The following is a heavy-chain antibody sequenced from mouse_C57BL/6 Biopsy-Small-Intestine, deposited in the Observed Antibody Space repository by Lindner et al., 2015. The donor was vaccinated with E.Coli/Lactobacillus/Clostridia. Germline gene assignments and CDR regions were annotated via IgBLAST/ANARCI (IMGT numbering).Heavy chain of an antibody. CDR2: IDPENADT. CDR1: GFNIKDDY. J-gene: IGHJ1*01. CDR3: ARGNLWYFDV. Sequence: VQLQESGAELVRPGASVKLSCTAPGFNIKDDYIHWVKQRPEQGLEWIGWIDPENADTDYASKFKGKATLTVDTSSSTVYMQLSSLTSEDSGVYFCARGNLWYFDVWGAGTTVTVSS. V-gene: IGHV14-4*01.